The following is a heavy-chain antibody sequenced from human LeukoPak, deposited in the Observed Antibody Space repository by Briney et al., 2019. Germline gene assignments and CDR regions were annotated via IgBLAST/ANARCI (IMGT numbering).Heavy chain of an antibody. CDR3: AQSLGSSNWIGNWFDP. J-gene: IGHJ5*02. D-gene: IGHD6-13*01. CDR2: IYYTGRT. CDR1: GGSISGSSHS. V-gene: IGHV4-39*01. Sequence: SETLSLTCTVSGGSISGSSHSWGWIRQPPGKGLEWTGSIYYTGRTYYNPSLKSRVTISVDTSKNQFSLKLSSVTAADTAVYYCAQSLGSSNWIGNWFDPWGQGTLVTVSS.